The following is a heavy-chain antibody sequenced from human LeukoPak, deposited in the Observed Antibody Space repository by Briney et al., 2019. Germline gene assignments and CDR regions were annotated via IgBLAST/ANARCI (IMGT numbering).Heavy chain of an antibody. CDR2: IRYDGSNK. J-gene: IGHJ4*02. V-gene: IGHV3-30*02. CDR1: GFTFSSYG. Sequence: PGGSLRLSCAASGFTFSSYGMHWVRQAPGKGLEWVAFIRYDGSNKYYADSVKGRFTISRDNSKNTLYLQMNSLRAEDTAVYYCAKDGGGDFWSGYYTFDYWGQGTLVTVSS. D-gene: IGHD3-3*01. CDR3: AKDGGGDFWSGYYTFDY.